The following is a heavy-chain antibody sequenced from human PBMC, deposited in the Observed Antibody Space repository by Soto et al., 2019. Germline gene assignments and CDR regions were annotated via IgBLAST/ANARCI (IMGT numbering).Heavy chain of an antibody. V-gene: IGHV1-46*02. J-gene: IGHJ4*02. D-gene: IGHD1-26*01. CDR1: GYTFNRHY. Sequence: QVQLVQSGAEVRKPGASVKVSCKASGYTFNRHYIQWVRQAPGQGLEWMGMIDPSGGDTNYAKKCQGSVTLTIDTSTSTVYMALSSLRSEDTAVYYCAKRRGVGLTRSSFDYWGPGTLVIVSS. CDR3: AKRRGVGLTRSSFDY. CDR2: IDPSGGDT.